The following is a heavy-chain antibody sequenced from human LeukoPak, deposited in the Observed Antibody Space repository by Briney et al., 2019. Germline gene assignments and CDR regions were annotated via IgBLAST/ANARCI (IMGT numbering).Heavy chain of an antibody. CDR2: IKQDGSQK. J-gene: IGHJ6*03. D-gene: IGHD6-6*01. Sequence: GGSLRLSCPASGFTFSSYWMSWVRQAPGKGLEWVANIKQDGSQKYYVNSVKGRFTISRDNANNLLYLQMNSLRAEDTAVYYCARADSSIAARLSRSSIFNYYYYMDVWGKGTTVTVSS. V-gene: IGHV3-7*01. CDR3: ARADSSIAARLSRSSIFNYYYYMDV. CDR1: GFTFSSYW.